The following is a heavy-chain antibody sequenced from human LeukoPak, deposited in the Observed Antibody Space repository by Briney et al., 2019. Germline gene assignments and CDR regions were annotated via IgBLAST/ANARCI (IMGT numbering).Heavy chain of an antibody. V-gene: IGHV3-74*03. CDR1: GFTFSRDW. D-gene: IGHD6-19*01. J-gene: IGHJ4*02. CDR2: ISDDGSIT. CDR3: ARDLGRAAVANFDY. Sequence: GGSLRLSCAASGFTFSRDWMHWVRQAPGKGLVWVSRISDDGSITTYADSVQGRFTISRDNAKSTVFLQMNSLRAEDTAVYYCARDLGRAAVANFDYWGQGTLVTVSS.